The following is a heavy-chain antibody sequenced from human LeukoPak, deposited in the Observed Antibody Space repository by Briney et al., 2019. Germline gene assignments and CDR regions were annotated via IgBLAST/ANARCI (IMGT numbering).Heavy chain of an antibody. Sequence: GGSLRLSXAASGFTFSTYSMHWVRQAPGKGLEWVSFISTSYSTIYADSVKGRFTISRDNAKNSVYLQMNSLRAEDTAVYYCARSHYYLDSWGQGTLVTVSS. CDR3: ARSHYYLDS. J-gene: IGHJ4*02. CDR2: ISTSYSTI. V-gene: IGHV3-48*01. CDR1: GFTFSTYS.